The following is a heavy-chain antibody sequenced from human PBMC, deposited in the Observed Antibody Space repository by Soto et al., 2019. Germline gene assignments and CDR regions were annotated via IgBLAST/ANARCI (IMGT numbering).Heavy chain of an antibody. Sequence: PGWSLRLSCAASGFIFTSYSMNWVRQAPGKGLEWVSSISSSSSYIYYADSVKGRFTISRDNAKNSLYLQMSSLRAEDTAVYYCARDSGSSSDYYGMDVWGQGTTVTVSS. CDR2: ISSSSSYI. D-gene: IGHD6-13*01. J-gene: IGHJ6*02. CDR1: GFIFTSYS. CDR3: ARDSGSSSDYYGMDV. V-gene: IGHV3-21*01.